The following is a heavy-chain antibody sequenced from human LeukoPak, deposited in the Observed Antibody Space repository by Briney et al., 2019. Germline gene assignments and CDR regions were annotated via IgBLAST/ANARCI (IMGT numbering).Heavy chain of an antibody. CDR1: GFTFDDYA. D-gene: IGHD6-13*01. CDR2: ISWNSGSI. J-gene: IGHJ4*02. CDR3: AKDFAGAAENYFVY. Sequence: GGSLRLSCAASGFTFDDYAMHWARQAPGKGLEWVSGISWNSGSIGYADSVKGRFTISRDNAKNSLYLQMNSLRAEDAALYYCAKDFAGAAENYFVYWGQGTLVTVSS. V-gene: IGHV3-9*01.